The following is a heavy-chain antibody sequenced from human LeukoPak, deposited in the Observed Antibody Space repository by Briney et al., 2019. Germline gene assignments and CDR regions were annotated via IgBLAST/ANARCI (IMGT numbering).Heavy chain of an antibody. CDR3: ARQIAAADY. J-gene: IGHJ4*02. CDR1: GGSISSSSYY. D-gene: IGHD6-13*01. CDR2: IYYSGST. Sequence: SETLSLTCTVSGGSISSSSYYWSWIRQPPGKGLEWIGSIYYSGSTYYNPSLKSRVTISVDTSKNQFSLKLSSVTAADTAVYYCARQIAAADYWGQGTLVTVSS. V-gene: IGHV4-39*01.